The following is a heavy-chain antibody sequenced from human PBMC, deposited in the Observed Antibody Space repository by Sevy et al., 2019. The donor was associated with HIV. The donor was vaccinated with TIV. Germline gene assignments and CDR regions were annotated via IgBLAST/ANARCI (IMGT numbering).Heavy chain of an antibody. CDR3: VKAIYKDDSA. D-gene: IGHD1-1*01. J-gene: IGHJ4*02. Sequence: GGSLRLSCAAPGLFFSAYWMTWVRQVPGKGLEWVANINEDGSQINYVHSVRGRFTISRDNTKNSLYLQMNSLRVKDSATYYCVKAIYKDDSAWGQGTLVTVSS. CDR1: GLFFSAYW. CDR2: INEDGSQI. V-gene: IGHV3-7*03.